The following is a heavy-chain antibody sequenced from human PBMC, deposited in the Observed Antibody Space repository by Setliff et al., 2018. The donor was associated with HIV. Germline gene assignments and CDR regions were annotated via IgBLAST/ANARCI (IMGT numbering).Heavy chain of an antibody. CDR1: YGSISGHY. Sequence: NPSETLSLTCTVSYGSISGHYWTWIRQPPGKGLEWIGYIHHSGGTQYNPSLMSRLTMSVDSSKNQFSLSLSSVTAADTAVYYCARQIWNESPGYGFDPWGQGTLVTVSS. CDR3: ARQIWNESPGYGFDP. D-gene: IGHD3-22*01. CDR2: IHHSGGT. J-gene: IGHJ5*02. V-gene: IGHV4-59*11.